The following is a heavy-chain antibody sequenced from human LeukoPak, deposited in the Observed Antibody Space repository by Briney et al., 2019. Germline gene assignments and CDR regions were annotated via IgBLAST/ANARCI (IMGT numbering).Heavy chain of an antibody. D-gene: IGHD2/OR15-2a*01. Sequence: SETLSLTCAVYRGSFSPYYWSWIRQSPDKGLEWIGEINHSRSTNYNPSLKSRVTISVDTSKNQFSLKLSSVTAADTAVYYCASGDEFLDAFDIWGQGTVVTVSS. V-gene: IGHV4-34*01. CDR1: RGSFSPYY. CDR2: INHSRST. J-gene: IGHJ3*02. CDR3: ASGDEFLDAFDI.